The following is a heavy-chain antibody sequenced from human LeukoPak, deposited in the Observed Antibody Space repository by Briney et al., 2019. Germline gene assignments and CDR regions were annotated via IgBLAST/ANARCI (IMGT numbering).Heavy chain of an antibody. CDR2: IYHSGST. CDR1: GYSISSGYY. V-gene: IGHV4-38-2*02. D-gene: IGHD6-6*01. CDR3: ARSILGGGRHYYYYMDV. Sequence: PSETLSLTCTVSGYSISSGYYWGWIRQPPGKGLEWIGSIYHSGSTYYNPSLKSRVTISVDTSKNQFSLKLSSVTAADTAVYYCARSILGGGRHYYYYMDVWGKGTTVTVSS. J-gene: IGHJ6*03.